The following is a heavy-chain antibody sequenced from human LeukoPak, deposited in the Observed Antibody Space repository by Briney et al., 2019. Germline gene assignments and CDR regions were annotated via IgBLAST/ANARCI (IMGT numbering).Heavy chain of an antibody. CDR3: ARRGTGTQFFDP. CDR1: GGSISSRSYY. Sequence: SETLSLTCTVSGGSISSRSYYWGWIRQPPGKGLEGIGSIYYSGITYYSPSLKSRVTISVDTSKNQFSLKLSSVTAADTAVFYCARRGTGTQFFDPWGQGTLVTVSS. D-gene: IGHD3/OR15-3a*01. J-gene: IGHJ5*02. V-gene: IGHV4-39*01. CDR2: IYYSGIT.